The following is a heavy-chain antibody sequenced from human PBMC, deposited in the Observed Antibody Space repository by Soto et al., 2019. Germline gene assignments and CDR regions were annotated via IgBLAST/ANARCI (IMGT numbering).Heavy chain of an antibody. V-gene: IGHV3-33*01. CDR3: ARDEEMATISFFDY. J-gene: IGHJ4*02. CDR1: GFTFSRHG. D-gene: IGHD5-12*01. CDR2: IWYDGSNK. Sequence: QVQLVESGGGVVQPGRSLRLSSAASGFTFSRHGMHWVRQAPGKGLEWVAVIWYDGSNKYYADSVKGRFTISRDNSKNTLYLQMNSLRAEDTAVYYCARDEEMATISFFDYWGQGTLVTVSS.